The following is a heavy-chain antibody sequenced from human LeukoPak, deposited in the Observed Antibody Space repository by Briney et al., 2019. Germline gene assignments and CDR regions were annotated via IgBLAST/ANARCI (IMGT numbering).Heavy chain of an antibody. CDR1: GFTFSSYW. J-gene: IGHJ3*02. D-gene: IGHD1-26*01. Sequence: GGSLRLSCAASGFTFSSYWMSWVSQPPGKGLEWVANIKQDGSEKNYEDSVKGRFTISRDNAENSLYLQMNSLRAEDTAVYYCARPGRSDDAFDIWGQGTMVTVSS. V-gene: IGHV3-7*01. CDR3: ARPGRSDDAFDI. CDR2: IKQDGSEK.